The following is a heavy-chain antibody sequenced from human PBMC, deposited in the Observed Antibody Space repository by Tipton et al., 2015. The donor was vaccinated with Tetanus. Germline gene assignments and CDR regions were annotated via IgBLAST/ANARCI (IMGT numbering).Heavy chain of an antibody. D-gene: IGHD3-22*01. CDR2: IDPNSGGT. CDR3: ARDRGDYIYYGMDV. CDR1: GYTFTGYY. V-gene: IGHV1-2*02. J-gene: IGHJ6*02. Sequence: QLVQSGAEVKKPGASVKVSCKASGYTFTGYYMYWVRQAPGQGPEWMGWIDPNSGGTVYAQKFQGRVTMTRDTSISTAYMELSSLRSDDTAVYYCARDRGDYIYYGMDVWGQGTTVTVPS.